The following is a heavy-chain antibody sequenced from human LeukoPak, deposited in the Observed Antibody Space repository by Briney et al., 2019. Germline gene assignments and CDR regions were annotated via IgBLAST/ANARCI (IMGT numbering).Heavy chain of an antibody. D-gene: IGHD6-13*01. CDR3: ARVSYSSNWYSVPDDY. Sequence: GGSLRLSCAASGFTFSDYNMNWVRQAPGKGLEWVSSISRSSSYINYADSVRGRFTISRDNAKNSLYLQMNSLRAEDTAVFYCARVSYSSNWYSVPDDYWGQGTLVTVSS. CDR2: ISRSSSYI. CDR1: GFTFSDYN. J-gene: IGHJ4*02. V-gene: IGHV3-21*01.